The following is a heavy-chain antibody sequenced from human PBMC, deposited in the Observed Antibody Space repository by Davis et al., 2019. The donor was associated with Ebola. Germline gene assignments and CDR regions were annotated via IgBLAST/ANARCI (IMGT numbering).Heavy chain of an antibody. Sequence: GESLKISCAASGFTFSNVWMSWVRQAPGKGLEWVGRIKSKTDGGTTDYAAPVKARFTISRDDSENTLYLQMNSLKVEDTAVYYCATAQTGSSSWLDCWGQGTLVTVSS. CDR3: ATAQTGSSSWLDC. D-gene: IGHD6-13*01. J-gene: IGHJ4*02. CDR2: IKSKTDGGTT. V-gene: IGHV3-15*01. CDR1: GFTFSNVW.